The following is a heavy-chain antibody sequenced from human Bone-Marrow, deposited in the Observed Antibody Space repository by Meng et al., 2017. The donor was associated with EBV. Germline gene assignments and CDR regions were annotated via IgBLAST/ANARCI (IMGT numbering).Heavy chain of an antibody. V-gene: IGHV1-69*01. D-gene: IGHD6-13*01. CDR3: ARSHVGSSSWYEAWDY. CDR1: GGTFSSYA. Sequence: RLLQAGAEVKKPGSSVTVSCKASGGTFSSYAIIWVRQAPGQGLEWMGGIIPIFGTANYAQKFQGRVTITADESTSTAYMELSSLRSEDTAVYYCARSHVGSSSWYEAWDYWGQGTLVTVSS. CDR2: IIPIFGTA. J-gene: IGHJ4*02.